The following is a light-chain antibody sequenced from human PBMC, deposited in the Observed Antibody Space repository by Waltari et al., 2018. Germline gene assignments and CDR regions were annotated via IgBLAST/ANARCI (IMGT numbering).Light chain of an antibody. J-gene: IGLJ3*02. Sequence: SFVLTQPPSVSVAPGRTAAITCGGDNIGSEHVNWYQQRPGQAPVLVSYDDTDRPAGIPGRFSGSNSGGTATLTISGVEAGDEAVYYCQVWDSVSDHWVFGGGAKLTVL. CDR1: NIGSEH. CDR3: QVWDSVSDHWV. CDR2: DDT. V-gene: IGLV3-21*03.